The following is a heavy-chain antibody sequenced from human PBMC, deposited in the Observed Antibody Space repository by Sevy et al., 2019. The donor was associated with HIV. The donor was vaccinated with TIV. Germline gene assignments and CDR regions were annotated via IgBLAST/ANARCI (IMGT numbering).Heavy chain of an antibody. D-gene: IGHD3-10*01. CDR3: STMVRGVTQTPFDY. Sequence: GGSLRLSCAASGFTFSSYSMNWVRQAPGKGVEWVSSISSSSSYIYYADSVKGRFTISRDNAKNSLNLQMNSLRAEDTAVYYCSTMVRGVTQTPFDYWGQGTLVTVSS. V-gene: IGHV3-21*01. CDR1: GFTFSSYS. CDR2: ISSSSSYI. J-gene: IGHJ4*02.